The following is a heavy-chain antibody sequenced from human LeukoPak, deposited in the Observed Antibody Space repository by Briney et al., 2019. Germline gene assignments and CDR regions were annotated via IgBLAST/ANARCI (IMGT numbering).Heavy chain of an antibody. D-gene: IGHD3-16*01. CDR3: ARDVGRSYDLDY. CDR2: INAYNGNT. Sequence: ASVKVSCKASGYTFTSYGISWLRQAPGQGLEWVGWINAYNGNTDNAHRVQGRVTITIDTSTSKIYVELRSLRSDDTAVYYCARDVGRSYDLDYWGQGTLVTVSS. CDR1: GYTFTSYG. J-gene: IGHJ4*02. V-gene: IGHV1-18*01.